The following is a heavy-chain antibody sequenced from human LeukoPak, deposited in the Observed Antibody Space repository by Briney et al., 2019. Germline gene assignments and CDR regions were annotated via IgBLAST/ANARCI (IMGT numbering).Heavy chain of an antibody. D-gene: IGHD5-24*01. Sequence: GGSLRLSCVASGFTFSDSWMSWVRQVPGKGLQWVANIDQDGREKNYVDSVKGRFTISRDNGKNSLYLEMDSLRAEDTAVYYCATLGRYGSNPYYFDYWGQGTLVTVSS. CDR3: ATLGRYGSNPYYFDY. J-gene: IGHJ4*02. CDR2: IDQDGREK. CDR1: GFTFSDSW. V-gene: IGHV3-7*03.